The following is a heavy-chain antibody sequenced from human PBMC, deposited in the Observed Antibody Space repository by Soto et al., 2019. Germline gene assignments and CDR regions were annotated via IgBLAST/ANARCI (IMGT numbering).Heavy chain of an antibody. D-gene: IGHD6-13*01. Sequence: GFLRLSCGCSGVRLNMYWRRLVRQVRGKGPVWVARIYNDGTYSDYAGSVKGRFTISRDNAKDTLYLQMNDLRAEDSALYHCTRGTREKSDGKSGHRGQGNMVLVSS. CDR1: GVRLNMYW. V-gene: IGHV3-74*01. CDR2: IYNDGTYS. J-gene: IGHJ4*02. CDR3: TRGTREKSDGKSGH.